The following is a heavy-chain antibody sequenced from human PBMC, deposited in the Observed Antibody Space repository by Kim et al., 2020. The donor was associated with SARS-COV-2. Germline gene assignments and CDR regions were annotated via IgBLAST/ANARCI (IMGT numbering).Heavy chain of an antibody. J-gene: IGHJ6*02. V-gene: IGHV3-30*02. Sequence: GGSLRLSCAASGFTFSSYGMHWVRQAPGMGLGWVTLIRYDGSNKYYADSVKGRFTISRDNSKNTLYLQMNSLRAEDTAVYYCARDRGWFGELSGMDVWGQGTTVTVSS. CDR1: GFTFSSYG. CDR2: IRYDGSNK. CDR3: ARDRGWFGELSGMDV. D-gene: IGHD3-10*01.